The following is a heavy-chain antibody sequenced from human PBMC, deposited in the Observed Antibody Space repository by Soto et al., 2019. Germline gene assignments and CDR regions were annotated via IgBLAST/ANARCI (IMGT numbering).Heavy chain of an antibody. Sequence: RLSCATSGFTFSSYAMSWVRQAPGKGLEWVSAISGSGGSTYYADSVKGRFTISRDNSKNTLYLQMNSLRAEDTAVYYCAKEYSYGPYYFDYWGQGTLVTVSS. D-gene: IGHD5-18*01. CDR2: ISGSGGST. CDR3: AKEYSYGPYYFDY. CDR1: GFTFSSYA. J-gene: IGHJ4*02. V-gene: IGHV3-23*01.